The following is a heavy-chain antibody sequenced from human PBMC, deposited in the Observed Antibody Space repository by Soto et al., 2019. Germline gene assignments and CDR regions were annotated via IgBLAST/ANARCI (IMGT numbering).Heavy chain of an antibody. J-gene: IGHJ4*02. CDR3: ARINSQQDYLEGLDF. V-gene: IGHV1-18*04. D-gene: IGHD6-13*01. CDR1: GYTFTSHG. CDR2: ISAYNGDT. Sequence: ASVKVSCKTSGYTFTSHGISWVRWAPGRGLEWMGWISAYNGDTKYAQRVQDRVSMTTDTSTATAYIELRSLRFDDTAIYFCARINSQQDYLEGLDFWGQGTPVTVSS.